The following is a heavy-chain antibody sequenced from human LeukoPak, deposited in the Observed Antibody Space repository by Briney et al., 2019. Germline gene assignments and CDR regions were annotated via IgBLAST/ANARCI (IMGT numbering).Heavy chain of an antibody. D-gene: IGHD3-9*01. Sequence: SVKVSCKASGGTFSSYAISWVRQAPGQGLEWMEGIIPIFGTANYAQKFQGRVTITADESTSTAYMELSSLRSEDTAVYYCAREHYDILTGSIDYWGQGTLVTVSS. J-gene: IGHJ4*02. CDR3: AREHYDILTGSIDY. V-gene: IGHV1-69*01. CDR1: GGTFSSYA. CDR2: IIPIFGTA.